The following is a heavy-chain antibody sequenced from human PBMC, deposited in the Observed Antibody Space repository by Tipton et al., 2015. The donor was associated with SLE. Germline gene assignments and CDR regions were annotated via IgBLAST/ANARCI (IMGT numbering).Heavy chain of an antibody. J-gene: IGHJ4*02. Sequence: SLRLSCAASGFTFSDSTMHWVRQAPGKGLEWIGHIRDKAHSYATSYTASLKGRFTISRDDSKNTAYLQINSLKTEDTAVYYCARVRSNFDYWGQGTLVTVSS. CDR2: IRDKAHSYAT. V-gene: IGHV3-73*01. CDR1: GFTFSDST. CDR3: ARVRSNFDY.